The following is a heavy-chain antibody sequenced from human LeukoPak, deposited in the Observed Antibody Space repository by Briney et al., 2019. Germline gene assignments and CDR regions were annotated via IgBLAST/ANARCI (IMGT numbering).Heavy chain of an antibody. CDR2: INPNSGGT. Sequence: ASVKVSCKASGYTFTGYYMHWVRQAPGQGLEWMGRINPNSGGTNYAQKFQGRVTMTRDTSISTAYMELSRLRSEDTAVYYCARAGSSGYWRHFDYWGQGTLVTVSS. CDR1: GYTFTGYY. CDR3: ARAGSSGYWRHFDY. D-gene: IGHD3-22*01. J-gene: IGHJ4*02. V-gene: IGHV1-2*06.